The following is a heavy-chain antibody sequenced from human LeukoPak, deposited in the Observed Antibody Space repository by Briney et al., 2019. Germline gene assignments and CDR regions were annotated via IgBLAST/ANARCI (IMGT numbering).Heavy chain of an antibody. CDR2: IYYGGST. J-gene: IGHJ4*02. D-gene: IGHD3-16*01. CDR3: ARGGRYDYVIDY. CDR1: GGSVSSGSYY. V-gene: IGHV4-61*01. Sequence: PSETLSLTCTVSGGSVSSGSYYWSWIRQPPGKGLEWIGYIYYGGSTNYNPSLKSRVTISVDTSKNQFSLKLSSVTAADTAVYYCARGGRYDYVIDYWGQGTLVTVSS.